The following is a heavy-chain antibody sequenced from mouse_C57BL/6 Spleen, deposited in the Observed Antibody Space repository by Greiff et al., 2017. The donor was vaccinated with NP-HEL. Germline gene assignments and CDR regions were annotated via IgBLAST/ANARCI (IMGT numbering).Heavy chain of an antibody. V-gene: IGHV1-26*01. D-gene: IGHD1-1*01. CDR3: ARGIYYGY. CDR1: GYTFTDYY. Sequence: EVQLQQSGPELVKPGASVKISRKASGYTFTDYYMNWVKQSHGKSLEWIGDINPNNGGTSYNQKFKGKATLTVDKSSSTAYMELRSLTSEDSAVYYCARGIYYGYWGQGTTLTVSS. CDR2: INPNNGGT. J-gene: IGHJ2*01.